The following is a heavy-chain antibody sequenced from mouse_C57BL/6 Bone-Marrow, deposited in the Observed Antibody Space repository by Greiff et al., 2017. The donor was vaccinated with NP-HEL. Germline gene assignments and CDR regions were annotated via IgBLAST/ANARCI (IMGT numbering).Heavy chain of an antibody. CDR2: ISSGGDYI. J-gene: IGHJ1*03. D-gene: IGHD1-1*01. CDR3: TFYYGSSYGGYWYFDV. CDR1: GFTFSSYA. V-gene: IGHV5-9-1*02. Sequence: EVKVVESGEGLVKPGGSLKLSCAASGFTFSSYAMSWVRQTPEKRLEWVAYISSGGDYIYYADTVKGRFTISRDNARNTLYLQMSSLKSEDTAMYYCTFYYGSSYGGYWYFDVWGTGTTVTVSS.